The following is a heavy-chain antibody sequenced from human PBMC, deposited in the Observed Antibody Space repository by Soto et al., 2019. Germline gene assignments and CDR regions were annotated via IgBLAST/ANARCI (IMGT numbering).Heavy chain of an antibody. V-gene: IGHV1-2*02. Sequence: ASVKVSCKASGYTFSGFYMHWVRQAPGQGLEWMGWINPNSGGTKSAEKFQGRVTMTRDTSISTAYMELSRLTSDDTAVYYCASAAVTGTAGLDFWGQGTQGTVSS. CDR2: INPNSGGT. J-gene: IGHJ4*02. CDR3: ASAAVTGTAGLDF. CDR1: GYTFSGFY. D-gene: IGHD6-19*01.